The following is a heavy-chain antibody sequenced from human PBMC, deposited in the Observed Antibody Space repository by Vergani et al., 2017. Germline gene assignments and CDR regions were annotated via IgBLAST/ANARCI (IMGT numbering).Heavy chain of an antibody. V-gene: IGHV4-4*09. J-gene: IGHJ4*02. CDR2: IYTSGST. Sequence: QVQLQESGPGLVKPSETLSLTCTVSGGSISSYYWSWIRQPPGKGLEWIGYIYTSGSTNYNPSLKSRVTISVDTYKNQFSLKLSSVTAADTAVYYGARLDGDYVLDYWGQGTLVTVSS. D-gene: IGHD4-17*01. CDR1: GGSISSYY. CDR3: ARLDGDYVLDY.